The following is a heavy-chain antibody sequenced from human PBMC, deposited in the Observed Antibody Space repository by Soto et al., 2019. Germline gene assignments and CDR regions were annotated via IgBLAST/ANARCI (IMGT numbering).Heavy chain of an antibody. D-gene: IGHD3-3*01. CDR2: IYYSGST. J-gene: IGHJ4*02. Sequence: SETLSLTCTVSGGSISSSTYYWVWIRQPPGQGLEWIGSIYYSGSTYYNPSHKSRVTISVDTSKNQFSLKLSSVNAADTAVYYCARPDSDFWSGYYTGWGQGTLVTVSS. CDR1: GGSISSSTYY. V-gene: IGHV4-39*01. CDR3: ARPDSDFWSGYYTG.